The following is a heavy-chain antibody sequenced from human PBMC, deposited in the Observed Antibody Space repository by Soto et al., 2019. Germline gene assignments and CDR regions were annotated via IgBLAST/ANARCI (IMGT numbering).Heavy chain of an antibody. D-gene: IGHD6-13*01. CDR1: GFTFDDYA. CDR2: ISWNSGNI. Sequence: EVQLVESGGGLVQPGRSLRLSCAASGFTFDDYAMHWVRQAPGKGLEWVSGISWNSGNIGYADSVKGRFTISRDNTKNSLYLQRNSLRAEDTALYYWEKDSTIPAAGWFDPWGQGTPVTVSS. J-gene: IGHJ5*02. CDR3: EKDSTIPAAGWFDP. V-gene: IGHV3-9*01.